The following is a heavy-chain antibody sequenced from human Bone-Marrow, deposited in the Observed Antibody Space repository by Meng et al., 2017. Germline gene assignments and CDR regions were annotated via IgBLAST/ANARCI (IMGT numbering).Heavy chain of an antibody. J-gene: IGHJ4*02. CDR1: GGTFSSYA. V-gene: IGHV1-69*13. CDR3: ASAGGYSYGYGFDY. CDR2: IIPIFGTA. D-gene: IGHD5-18*01. Sequence: SVKVSCKASGGTFSSYAISWVRQAPGQGLEWMGGIIPIFGTANYAQKFQGRVTITADESTSTAHMELSSLRSEDTAVYYCASAGGYSYGYGFDYWGQGTLVTVSS.